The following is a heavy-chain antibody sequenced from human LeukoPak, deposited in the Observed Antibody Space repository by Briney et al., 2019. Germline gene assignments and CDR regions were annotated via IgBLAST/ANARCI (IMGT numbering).Heavy chain of an antibody. CDR3: ARDEVAEQWLVRRY. V-gene: IGHV1-69*13. D-gene: IGHD6-19*01. J-gene: IGHJ4*02. Sequence: SVKVSCKASGGTFSSYAISWVRQAPGQGLEWMGGIIPIFGTANYAQKFQGRVTITADESTSTAYMELRSLRSDDTAVYYCARDEVAEQWLVRRYWGQGTLVTVSS. CDR1: GGTFSSYA. CDR2: IIPIFGTA.